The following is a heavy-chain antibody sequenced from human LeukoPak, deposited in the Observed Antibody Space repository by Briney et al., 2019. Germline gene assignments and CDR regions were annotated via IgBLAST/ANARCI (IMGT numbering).Heavy chain of an antibody. V-gene: IGHV1-69*05. CDR1: GGTFSSYA. J-gene: IGHJ3*02. CDR3: ARDLSLAPDAFDI. Sequence: GASVKVSCKASGGTFSSYAISWVRQAPGQGLEWMGGIIPIFGTANYAQKFQGRVTITTDESTSTAYMELSSLRSEDTAVYYCARDLSLAPDAFDIWGQGTMVTVSS. CDR2: IIPIFGTA.